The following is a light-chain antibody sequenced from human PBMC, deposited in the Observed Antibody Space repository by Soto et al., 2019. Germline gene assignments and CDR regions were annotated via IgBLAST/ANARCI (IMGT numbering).Light chain of an antibody. V-gene: IGLV2-14*01. CDR3: SSYTNINTRACV. CDR2: EVT. Sequence: QSALTRPASVSGSPGQSITISCTGTSGDIDSYNRVSWYQQHPGKAPKLIIYEVTDRPSGVSNRFSGSKSGNTASLTISGLQAEDEAEYYCSSYTNINTRACVFGTGTKVTVL. CDR1: SGDIDSYNR. J-gene: IGLJ1*01.